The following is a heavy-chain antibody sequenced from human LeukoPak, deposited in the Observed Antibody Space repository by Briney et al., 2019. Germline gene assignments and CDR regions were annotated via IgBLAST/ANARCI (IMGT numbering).Heavy chain of an antibody. CDR3: AREFDYYGSGPFDY. CDR2: ISYDGSNK. CDR1: GFTFSSYG. V-gene: IGHV3-30*19. D-gene: IGHD3-10*01. Sequence: PGGSLRLSCAASGFTFSSYGMHWVRQAPGKGLEWVAVISYDGSNKYYADSVKGRFTISRDNSKNTLYLQMNSLRAEDTAVYYCAREFDYYGSGPFDYWGQGTLVTVSS. J-gene: IGHJ4*02.